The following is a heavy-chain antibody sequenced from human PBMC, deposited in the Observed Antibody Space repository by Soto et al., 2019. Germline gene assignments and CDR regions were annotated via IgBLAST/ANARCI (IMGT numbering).Heavy chain of an antibody. CDR3: ARETYGDYEYYFDY. CDR2: ISSSSSYM. D-gene: IGHD4-17*01. CDR1: GFTFSGYS. V-gene: IGHV3-21*01. J-gene: IGHJ4*02. Sequence: GGSLSLSCAASGFTFSGYSMNWVRQAPGKGLEWVSSISSSSSYMYYADSVKGRFTISRDNAKNSLYLQMNSLRAEDTAVYYCARETYGDYEYYFDYWGQGTLVTVSS.